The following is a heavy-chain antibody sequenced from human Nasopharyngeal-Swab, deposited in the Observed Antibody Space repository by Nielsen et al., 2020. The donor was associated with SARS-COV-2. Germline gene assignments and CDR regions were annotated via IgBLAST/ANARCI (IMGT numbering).Heavy chain of an antibody. CDR3: AKGTGATYRAIDY. D-gene: IGHD1-26*01. J-gene: IGHJ4*02. CDR2: IGGSGGRT. V-gene: IGHV3-23*01. CDR1: GFTFSSSA. Sequence: GGSLRLSCAASGFTFSSSAISWVRQAPGMGLEWVSSIGGSGGRTHYADSVKGRFTISRDNSENTLYLQMNSLRAEDTAVYYCAKGTGATYRAIDYWGQGTLVTASS.